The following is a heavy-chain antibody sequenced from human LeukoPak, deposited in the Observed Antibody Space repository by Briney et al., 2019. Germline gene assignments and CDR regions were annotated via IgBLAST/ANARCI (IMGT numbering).Heavy chain of an antibody. D-gene: IGHD1-26*01. CDR1: EFSVGSNY. J-gene: IGHJ4*02. CDR2: IYSGGST. CDR3: ARDEGGKWELLGREGF. V-gene: IGHV3-66*01. Sequence: GGSLGLSCAASEFSVGSNYMTWVRQAPGKGLEWVSLIYSGGSTYYADSVKGRFTISRDNARNSLSLQMTSLRAEDTAVYYCARDEGGKWELLGREGFWGQGTLVTVSS.